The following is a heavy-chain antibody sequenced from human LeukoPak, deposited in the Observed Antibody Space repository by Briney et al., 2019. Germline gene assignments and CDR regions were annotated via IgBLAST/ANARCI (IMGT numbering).Heavy chain of an antibody. Sequence: ASVKVSCKASGYTFTSYYMHWVRQAPGQGLEWMGWISAYNGNTNYAQKLQGRVTMTTDTSTSTAYMELRSLRSDDTAVYYCARTGYSSGWYKGTGAFDIWGQGTMVTVSS. J-gene: IGHJ3*02. CDR3: ARTGYSSGWYKGTGAFDI. CDR2: ISAYNGNT. CDR1: GYTFTSYY. D-gene: IGHD6-19*01. V-gene: IGHV1-18*04.